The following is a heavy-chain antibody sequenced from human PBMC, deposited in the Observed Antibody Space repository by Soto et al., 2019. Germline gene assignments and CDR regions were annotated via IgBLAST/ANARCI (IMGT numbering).Heavy chain of an antibody. J-gene: IGHJ4*02. CDR1: GFTFSTYG. CDR2: ISNDGSHD. D-gene: IGHD1-26*01. CDR3: AKDWGSYRGGLDS. Sequence: QVQLVESGGGVVQPGRSLRLSCAASGFTFSTYGMHWVRQAPGKGLEWVAVISNDGSHDYYAASVKGRFTISRDNSKNTLYLQMNSLRAEDTAVYYCAKDWGSYRGGLDSWGQGTLVTVSS. V-gene: IGHV3-30*18.